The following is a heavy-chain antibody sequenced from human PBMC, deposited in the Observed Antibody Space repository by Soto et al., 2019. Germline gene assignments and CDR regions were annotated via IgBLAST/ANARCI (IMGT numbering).Heavy chain of an antibody. CDR2: IYSGGST. D-gene: IGHD5-18*01. V-gene: IGHV3-53*01. CDR3: ARDKGGIQLWPYLSA. Sequence: HPGGSLRLSCAASGFTVSSNYMSWVRQAPGKGLEWVSVIYSGGSTYYADSVKGRFTIPRDNSKNTLYLQMNSLRAEDTAVYYCARDKGGIQLWPYLSAWGQGTLVTVSS. J-gene: IGHJ4*02. CDR1: GFTVSSNY.